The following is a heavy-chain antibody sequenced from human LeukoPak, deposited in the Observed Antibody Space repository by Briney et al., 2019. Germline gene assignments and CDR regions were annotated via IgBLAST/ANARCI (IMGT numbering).Heavy chain of an antibody. V-gene: IGHV4-31*03. CDR2: IYCSGST. D-gene: IGHD4-17*01. CDR1: GGSISSGGYY. J-gene: IGHJ4*02. Sequence: SQTLSLTCTVSGGSISSGGYYWSWIRQHPGKGLEWIGYIYCSGSTYYNPSLKSRVTIPVDTSKNQFSLKLSSVTAADTAVYYCARVSKYGDYPDYWGQGTLVTVSS. CDR3: ARVSKYGDYPDY.